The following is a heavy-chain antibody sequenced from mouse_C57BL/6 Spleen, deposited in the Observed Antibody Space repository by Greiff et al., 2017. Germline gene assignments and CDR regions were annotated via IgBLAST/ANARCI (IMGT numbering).Heavy chain of an antibody. CDR3: TTFTTVPFAY. J-gene: IGHJ3*01. CDR1: GFNIKDDY. V-gene: IGHV14-4*01. D-gene: IGHD1-1*01. CDR2: IDPENGDT. Sequence: EVQLQQPGAELVRPGASVKLSCTASGFNIKDDYMHWVKQRPEQGLEWIGWIDPENGDTEYASKFQGKATITADTSSNTAYLQLSSLTSEDTAVYYCTTFTTVPFAYWGQGTLVTVSA.